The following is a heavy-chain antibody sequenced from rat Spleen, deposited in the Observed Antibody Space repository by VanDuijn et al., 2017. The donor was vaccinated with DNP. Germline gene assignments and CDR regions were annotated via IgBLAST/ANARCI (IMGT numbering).Heavy chain of an antibody. CDR3: TREREPNHNPFYVEC. D-gene: IGHD3-4*01. CDR1: GFSLTTNG. V-gene: IGHV2S12*01. J-gene: IGHJ2*01. CDR2: ISSGGNT. Sequence: QVQLKESGPGLVQPSQTLSLTCTVSGFSLTTNGVSWVRQPPGKGLEWIAAISSGGNTYYNSALKSRLSISRDTSKSQVFLRMNSLQTEDPAVYFCTREREPNHNPFYVECWGQGVMVTGSS.